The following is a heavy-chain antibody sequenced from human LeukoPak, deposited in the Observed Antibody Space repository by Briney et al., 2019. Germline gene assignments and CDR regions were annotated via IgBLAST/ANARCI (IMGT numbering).Heavy chain of an antibody. CDR1: GLTVSSTS. CDR2: FLSDGRV. D-gene: IGHD1-26*01. V-gene: IGHV3-53*01. Sequence: GGSLRLSCAASGLTVSSTSMTWVRQAPGKGLEWVSDFLSDGRVYYADSVKGRFTISKDNSQNTVNLQMDNLRAEDAAIYYCASYRRAYDIWGQGTVVTVSS. J-gene: IGHJ3*02. CDR3: ASYRRAYDI.